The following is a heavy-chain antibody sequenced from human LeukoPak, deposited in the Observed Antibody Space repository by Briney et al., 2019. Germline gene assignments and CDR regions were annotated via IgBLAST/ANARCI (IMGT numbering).Heavy chain of an antibody. Sequence: PSETLSLTCTVSSGSISSYYWSWIRQPPGKGLEWIGYIHYSGGTNYNPSLKSRVTISVDTSKNQFSLKLNSVTAADTAVYYCARFYNAHDAFDIWGQGTMVTVSS. D-gene: IGHD3-10*01. CDR3: ARFYNAHDAFDI. V-gene: IGHV4-59*01. CDR1: SGSISSYY. CDR2: IHYSGGT. J-gene: IGHJ3*02.